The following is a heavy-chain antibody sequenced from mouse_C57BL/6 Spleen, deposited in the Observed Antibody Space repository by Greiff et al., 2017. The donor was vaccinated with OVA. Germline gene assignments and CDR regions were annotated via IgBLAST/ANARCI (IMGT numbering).Heavy chain of an antibody. CDR2: ISSGSSTI. V-gene: IGHV5-17*01. D-gene: IGHD3-1*01. J-gene: IGHJ4*01. CDR3: ARPGSSVGDYYAMDY. CDR1: GFTFSDYG. Sequence: EVKVVESGGGLVKPGGSLKLSCAASGFTFSDYGMHWVRQAPEKGLEWVAYISSGSSTIYYADTVKGRFTISRDNAKNTLFLQMTSLRSEDTAMYYCARPGSSVGDYYAMDYWGQGTSVTVSS.